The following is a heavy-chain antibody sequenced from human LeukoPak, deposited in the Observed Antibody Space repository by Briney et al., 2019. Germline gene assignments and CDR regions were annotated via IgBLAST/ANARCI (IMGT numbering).Heavy chain of an antibody. CDR2: ISSGSICR. J-gene: IGHJ4*02. Sequence: PGGSLRLSCAASRFTFSSCNMNWVRQAPGKGLEWVSFISSGSICRYYADSVKGRFAISRDNAKNSVYLQMNSLRAEDTAVYYCARDGDYYDSSGYTFDYWGQGTLVTVSS. D-gene: IGHD3-22*01. CDR1: RFTFSSCN. CDR3: ARDGDYYDSSGYTFDY. V-gene: IGHV3-21*01.